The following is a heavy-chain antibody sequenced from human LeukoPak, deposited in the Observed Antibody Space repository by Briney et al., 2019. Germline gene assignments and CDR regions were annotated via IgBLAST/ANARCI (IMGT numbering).Heavy chain of an antibody. J-gene: IGHJ4*02. CDR2: IKQNGSEK. CDR3: TISEGDS. Sequence: GGSLRLSCAASGFTFSSYLMSWVRQAPGKGLEWVATIKQNGSEKYYVDSVKGRFTISRDNAKSSLYLQMNSLRVKDTAVYYCTISEGDSWGQGTLVTVSS. CDR1: GFTFSSYL. V-gene: IGHV3-7*01.